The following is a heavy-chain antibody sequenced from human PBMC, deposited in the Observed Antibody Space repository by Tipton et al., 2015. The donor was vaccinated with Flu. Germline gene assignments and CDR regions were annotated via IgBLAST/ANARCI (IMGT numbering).Heavy chain of an antibody. CDR1: GYTFTAYY. J-gene: IGHJ4*02. CDR2: INSNSGDT. D-gene: IGHD3-3*01. CDR3: TRASQILEWTLYGDL. V-gene: IGHV1-2*02. Sequence: QVQLVQSGAAVKRPGASVKVSCKASGYTFTAYYLHWVRQAPGQGLEWMGWINSNSGDTNYAPAFEGSVTMTRDTSISTAYLEVRRLRSDDTAIYYCTRASQILEWTLYGDLWGQGSPVIVSS.